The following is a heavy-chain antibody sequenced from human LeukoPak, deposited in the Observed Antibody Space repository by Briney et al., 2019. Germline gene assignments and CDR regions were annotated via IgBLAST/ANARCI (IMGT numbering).Heavy chain of an antibody. CDR3: AKDKGLYSSSWYGFDY. CDR1: GFTFSYA. D-gene: IGHD6-13*01. V-gene: IGHV3-23*01. Sequence: PGGSLRLSCAASGFTFSYAMSWVRQSPGKGLEWVSAISGSGGSTYYADSVKGRFTISRDNSKNTLYLQMNSLRAEDTAVYYCAKDKGLYSSSWYGFDYWGQGTLVTVSS. CDR2: ISGSGGST. J-gene: IGHJ4*02.